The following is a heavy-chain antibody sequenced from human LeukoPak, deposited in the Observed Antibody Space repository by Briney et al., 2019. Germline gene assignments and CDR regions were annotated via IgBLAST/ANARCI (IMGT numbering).Heavy chain of an antibody. V-gene: IGHV4-39*01. J-gene: IGHJ6*02. CDR2: IYYSGNT. Sequence: TSETLSLTCTVSSGSISSNTFYWGWIRQPPGKGLEWIGSIYYSGNTYYNPSLRSRAAISVDTSKNQFSLKLSSVTAADTAVYYCARAPPIYGMDVWGQGTTVTVSS. CDR1: SGSISSNTFY. CDR3: ARAPPIYGMDV.